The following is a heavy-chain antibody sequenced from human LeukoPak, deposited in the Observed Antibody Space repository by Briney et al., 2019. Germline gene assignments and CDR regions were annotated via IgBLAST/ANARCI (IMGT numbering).Heavy chain of an antibody. CDR3: ARVPRGYSNGDGHFDY. V-gene: IGHV3-74*01. Sequence: RGGSLRLSCVASGFTFSSHWMHWVRQAPGKGLMWVSRINSDGDTISYADSVKGRFTVSRDNAKNTLYLQMNSLRVEDTAVYYCARVPRGYSNGDGHFDYWGQGTLVTVSS. CDR1: GFTFSSHW. D-gene: IGHD5-18*01. CDR2: INSDGDTI. J-gene: IGHJ4*02.